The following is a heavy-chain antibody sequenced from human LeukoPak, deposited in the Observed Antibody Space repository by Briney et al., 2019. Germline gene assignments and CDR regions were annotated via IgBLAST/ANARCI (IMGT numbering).Heavy chain of an antibody. CDR3: AKTSLGSAVGATRDY. D-gene: IGHD1-26*01. CDR2: ISGSGGST. V-gene: IGHV3-23*01. CDR1: GFTFSSYA. Sequence: GGSLRLSCAASGFTFSSYAMSWVRQAPGKGLEWVSAISGSGGSTYYADSVKGRFTISRDTSKHTLYLQMNSLRAEDTAVYYCAKTSLGSAVGATRDYWGQGTLVTVSS. J-gene: IGHJ4*02.